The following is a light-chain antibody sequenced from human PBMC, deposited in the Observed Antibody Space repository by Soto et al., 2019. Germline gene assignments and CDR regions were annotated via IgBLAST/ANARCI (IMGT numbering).Light chain of an antibody. CDR2: DAS. CDR1: QSISTW. CDR3: QQYKNYLT. V-gene: IGKV1-5*01. Sequence: DIQMTQSPSTLSASVGDRVTTTCRASQSISTWLAWYQQKPGKAPKVLIYDASSLESGVPSRFSGSGSGTEFTLTISSLQPDDFATYYCQQYKNYLTFGPGTKVDIK. J-gene: IGKJ3*01.